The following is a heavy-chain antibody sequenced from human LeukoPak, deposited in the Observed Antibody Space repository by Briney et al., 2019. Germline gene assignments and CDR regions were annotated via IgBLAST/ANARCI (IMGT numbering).Heavy chain of an antibody. CDR3: AREQQRGYFDY. CDR2: IYHSGST. V-gene: IGHV4-38-2*02. J-gene: IGHJ4*02. D-gene: IGHD6-13*01. CDR1: RGSTSTYY. Sequence: KASETLSLTCTVSRGSTSTYYWGWIRQPPGKGLEWIGSIYHSGSTYYNPSLKSRVTISVDTSKNQFSLKLSSVTAADTAVYYCAREQQRGYFDYWGQGTLVTVSS.